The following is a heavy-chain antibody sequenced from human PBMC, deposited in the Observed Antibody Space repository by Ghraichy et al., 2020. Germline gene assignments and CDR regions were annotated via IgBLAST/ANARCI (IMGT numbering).Heavy chain of an antibody. CDR1: GFTFSLYS. J-gene: IGHJ4*02. V-gene: IGHV3-21*01. CDR2: ISSSSDYI. CDR3: AREGREKDTSGYYSKY. D-gene: IGHD3-22*01. Sequence: ESLNISCAASGFTFSLYSMNWVRQAPGKGLEWVSSISSSSDYIYYADSVKGRFTIARDNAKNSLYLQMNSLRAEDTAVYYCAREGREKDTSGYYSKYWGQGTLVTVSS.